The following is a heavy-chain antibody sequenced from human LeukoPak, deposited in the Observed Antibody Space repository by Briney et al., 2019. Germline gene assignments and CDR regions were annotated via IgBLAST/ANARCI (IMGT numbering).Heavy chain of an antibody. CDR3: ARDPGSSSFDL. J-gene: IGHJ4*02. D-gene: IGHD6-13*01. Sequence: GGSLRLSCAASGFSFSTYWMSWVRQTPEKGLEFVANINQDASVRNYMDSLKGRCTISRDNAKKSVYLEINSLRTDDTAVYYCARDPGSSSFDLWGQGALVTVSS. CDR2: INQDASVR. V-gene: IGHV3-7*01. CDR1: GFSFSTYW.